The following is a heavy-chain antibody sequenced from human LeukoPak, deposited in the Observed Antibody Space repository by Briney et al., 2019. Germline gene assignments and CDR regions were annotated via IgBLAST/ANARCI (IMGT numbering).Heavy chain of an antibody. D-gene: IGHD2/OR15-2a*01. V-gene: IGHV4-39*01. J-gene: IGHJ5*02. CDR2: IYYSGST. CDR1: GGSVSSDSFY. Sequence: SETLSLTCTVSGGSVSSDSFYWGWIRQPPGKGLEWIGSIYYSGSTYYNPSLKSRVTISVDTSKNQFSLKLSSVTAADTAVYYCARQLLDLWDPEFAPWAREPWSPSPQ. CDR3: ARQLLDLWDPEFAP.